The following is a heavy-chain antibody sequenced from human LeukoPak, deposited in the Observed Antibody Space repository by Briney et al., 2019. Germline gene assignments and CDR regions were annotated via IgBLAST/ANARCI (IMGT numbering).Heavy chain of an antibody. CDR1: GFTFSSYA. CDR2: ISYDGSNK. CDR3: ASEYREDHSGSQYFQH. Sequence: GGSLRLSCAASGFTFSSYALHWVRQAPGKGLEWVALISYDGSNKYYADSVKGRFTVSRDNSKNTLYLQMNSLRVEDTAVYYCASEYREDHSGSQYFQHWGQGTLVTVSS. J-gene: IGHJ1*01. D-gene: IGHD6-19*01. V-gene: IGHV3-30*04.